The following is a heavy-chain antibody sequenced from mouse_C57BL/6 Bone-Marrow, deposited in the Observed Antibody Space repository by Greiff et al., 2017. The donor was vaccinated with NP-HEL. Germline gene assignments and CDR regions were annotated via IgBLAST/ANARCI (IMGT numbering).Heavy chain of an antibody. V-gene: IGHV5-4*03. CDR2: ISDGGSYT. J-gene: IGHJ2*01. CDR1: GFTFSSYA. Sequence: EVKLVESGGGLVKPGGSLKLSCAASGFTFSSYAMSWVRQTPEKRLEWVGTISDGGSYTYYPDNVKGRFTISRDNAKNNLYLQMSHLKSEDTAMYYCARGELWYFDYWGQGTTLTVSS. CDR3: ARGELWYFDY. D-gene: IGHD1-1*02.